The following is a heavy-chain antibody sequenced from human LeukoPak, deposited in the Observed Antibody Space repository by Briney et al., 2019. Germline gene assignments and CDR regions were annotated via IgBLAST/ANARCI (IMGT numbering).Heavy chain of an antibody. Sequence: ASVKVSCKASVYTFTSYGISCVRQAPGQGLEWMGWISAYNGNTNYAQKLQGRVTMTTDTSTSTAYRELRSMRSDDTAVYYCARDRTHYYYGSGSSNWFDPWGQGTLVTVSS. CDR3: ARDRTHYYYGSGSSNWFDP. J-gene: IGHJ5*02. CDR1: VYTFTSYG. CDR2: ISAYNGNT. V-gene: IGHV1-18*01. D-gene: IGHD3-10*01.